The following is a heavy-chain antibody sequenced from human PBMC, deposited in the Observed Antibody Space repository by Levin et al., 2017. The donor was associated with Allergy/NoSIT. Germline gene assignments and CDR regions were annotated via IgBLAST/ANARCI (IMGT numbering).Heavy chain of an antibody. D-gene: IGHD6-13*01. Sequence: PGGSLRLSCAASGFTFSDYYMSWIRQAPGKGLEWVSYISSSSSYTNYADSVKGRFTISRDNAKNSLYLQMNSLRAEDTAVYYCARERGYSSSWHGEYFQHWGQGTLVTVSS. J-gene: IGHJ1*01. V-gene: IGHV3-11*05. CDR2: ISSSSSYT. CDR1: GFTFSDYY. CDR3: ARERGYSSSWHGEYFQH.